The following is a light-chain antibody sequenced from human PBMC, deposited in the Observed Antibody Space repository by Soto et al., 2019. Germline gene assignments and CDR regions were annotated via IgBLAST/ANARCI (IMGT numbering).Light chain of an antibody. CDR2: LGF. V-gene: IGKV2-28*01. J-gene: IGKJ4*01. Sequence: DIVMTQSPLSLPVTPGEPASISCRSSQSLLQSNGYNYLDWYLQRPGQSPQLLIFLGFKRASGVPDRFSGSGSGTDFTLKISRVEAEDVGVYYCMQALQTPLLTFGGGTKVDIK. CDR3: MQALQTPLLT. CDR1: QSLLQSNGYNY.